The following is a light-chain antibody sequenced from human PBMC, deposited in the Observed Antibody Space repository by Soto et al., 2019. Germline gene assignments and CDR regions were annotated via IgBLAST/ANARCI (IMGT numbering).Light chain of an antibody. CDR3: AAWDDSLNGVV. CDR2: SNN. CDR1: SSNIGSNT. Sequence: QSVLTQPPSASGTPGQRVTISCSGSSSNIGSNTVNWYQQLPGTAPKLLIYSNNQRPSGVPDRFSGSKSGTSASLAISGLQFEDGPDYYCAAWDDSLNGVVFGRGTKLTVL. J-gene: IGLJ2*01. V-gene: IGLV1-44*01.